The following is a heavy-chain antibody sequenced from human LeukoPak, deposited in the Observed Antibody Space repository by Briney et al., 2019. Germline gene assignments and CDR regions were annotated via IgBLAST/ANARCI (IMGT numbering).Heavy chain of an antibody. CDR2: IIPIFDTA. V-gene: IGHV1-69*05. Sequence: PVKVSCKASGGTFSSYAISWVRQAPGQGLEWMGRIIPIFDTANYAQKFQGRVTITTDESTSTAYMELSSLRSEDTAVYYCAVREAGYYYDSSGYYGYWGQGTLVTVSS. D-gene: IGHD3-22*01. CDR1: GGTFSSYA. CDR3: AVREAGYYYDSSGYYGY. J-gene: IGHJ4*02.